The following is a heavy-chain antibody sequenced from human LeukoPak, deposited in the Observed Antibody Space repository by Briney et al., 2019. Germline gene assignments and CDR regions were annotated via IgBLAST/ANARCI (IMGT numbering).Heavy chain of an antibody. Sequence: GSSVKVSCKASGGTFSSYAISWVRQAPGQGLEWMGGIIPIFGTANYAQKFQGRVTITTDESTSTAYMELSSLRSEDTAVYYCARDATPRDYYDSSGPSYYFDYWGQGTLVTVSS. D-gene: IGHD3-22*01. CDR1: GGTFSSYA. CDR3: ARDATPRDYYDSSGPSYYFDY. CDR2: IIPIFGTA. V-gene: IGHV1-69*05. J-gene: IGHJ4*02.